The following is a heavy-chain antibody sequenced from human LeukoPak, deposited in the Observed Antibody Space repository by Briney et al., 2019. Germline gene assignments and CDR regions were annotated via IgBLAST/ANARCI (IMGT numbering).Heavy chain of an antibody. V-gene: IGHV4-39*01. CDR1: GDITHY. CDR3: AKHNGGGIVSYVAPGPPDYFDH. CDR2: IYFSGSV. J-gene: IGHJ4*02. Sequence: SQTLSLTCTVSGDITHYWGWIRQPPGKGLECIGSIYFSGSVYYNPSLRSRVTISLDTSTKQLSLKLTSVTAADTAIYYCAKHNGGGIVSYVAPGPPDYFDHWGQGALVTVSS. D-gene: IGHD1-26*01.